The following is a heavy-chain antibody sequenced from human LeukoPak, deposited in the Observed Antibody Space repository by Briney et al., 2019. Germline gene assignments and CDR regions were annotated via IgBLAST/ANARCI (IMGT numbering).Heavy chain of an antibody. Sequence: GGSLRLSCAASGLTFSSYAMSWVRQAPGKGLEWVSAISGSGGSTYYADSVKGRFTISRDNSKNTLYLQMNSLRAEDTAVYYCAKAILEWLLACFDYWGQGTLVTVSS. CDR3: AKAILEWLLACFDY. CDR2: ISGSGGST. D-gene: IGHD3-3*01. V-gene: IGHV3-23*01. CDR1: GLTFSSYA. J-gene: IGHJ4*02.